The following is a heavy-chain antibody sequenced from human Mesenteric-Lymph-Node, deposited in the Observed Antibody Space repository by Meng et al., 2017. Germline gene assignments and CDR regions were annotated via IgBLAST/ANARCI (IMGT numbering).Heavy chain of an antibody. CDR3: SRGAASVTGFDY. CDR1: GCTFSSYA. Sequence: ASVKVSCKASGCTFSSYAISWVRQAPGQGLEWMGWIRPYNGNTNYAQKFKGRVSMTTDTSTTTAYMELRSLRSDDTAVYYCSRGAASVTGFDYWGQGTLVTVSS. V-gene: IGHV1-18*01. CDR2: IRPYNGNT. D-gene: IGHD4-17*01. J-gene: IGHJ4*02.